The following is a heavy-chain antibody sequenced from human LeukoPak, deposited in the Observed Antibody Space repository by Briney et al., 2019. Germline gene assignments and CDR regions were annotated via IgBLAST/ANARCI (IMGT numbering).Heavy chain of an antibody. V-gene: IGHV3-23*01. CDR3: AKDDATRTTSDAFDI. CDR2: IGGRGGST. D-gene: IGHD1-1*01. J-gene: IGHJ3*02. Sequence: GGSLRLSCAASGFTFSTHAMSWVRQAPGKGLEWVSAIGGRGGSTYYEHYVKGRFTISRDNSKNTLYLQMNSLGAEDTAGYYCAKDDATRTTSDAFDIWGRETMLTVSS. CDR1: GFTFSTHA.